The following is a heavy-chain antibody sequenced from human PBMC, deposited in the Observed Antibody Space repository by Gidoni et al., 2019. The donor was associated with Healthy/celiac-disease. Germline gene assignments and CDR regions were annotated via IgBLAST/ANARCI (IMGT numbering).Heavy chain of an antibody. D-gene: IGHD3-3*01. CDR2: IGTAGDT. V-gene: IGHV3-13*01. Sequence: EVQLVESGGGLVQPGGSLRLACAASGFTFSSYEIHWVRQATGKGLGGGSAIGTAGDTYYPGSVKGRFTISRENAKNSLYLQMNSLRAGDTAVYYCARGAMDYDFWSGYPTEYYFDYWGQGTLVTVSS. J-gene: IGHJ4*02. CDR1: GFTFSSYE. CDR3: ARGAMDYDFWSGYPTEYYFDY.